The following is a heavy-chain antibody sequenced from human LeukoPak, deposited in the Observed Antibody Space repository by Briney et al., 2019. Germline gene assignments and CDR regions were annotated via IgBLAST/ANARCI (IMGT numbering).Heavy chain of an antibody. J-gene: IGHJ4*02. Sequence: GGSLRLSCAASGFTFSSYAMSGVRQAPGKGLEWVSAISGSGGSTYYADSVKGRFTISRDNSKNTLYLQMNSLRAEDTAVYYCAKDIQLWQYYFDYWGQGTLVTVSS. CDR2: ISGSGGST. CDR1: GFTFSSYA. D-gene: IGHD5-18*01. V-gene: IGHV3-23*01. CDR3: AKDIQLWQYYFDY.